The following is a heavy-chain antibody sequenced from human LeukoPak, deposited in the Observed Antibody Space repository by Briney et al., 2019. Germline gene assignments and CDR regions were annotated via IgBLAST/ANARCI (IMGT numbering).Heavy chain of an antibody. D-gene: IGHD5-12*01. J-gene: IGHJ4*02. CDR1: GFTFDDYA. CDR3: ARPEYSGYDLDY. V-gene: IGHV3-9*01. Sequence: AGGSLRLSCAASGFTFDDYAMHWVRQAPGKGLEWVSGISWNSGSIGYADSVKGRFTISRDNAKNTLYLQMNSLRAEDTAVYYCARPEYSGYDLDYWGQGTLVTVSS. CDR2: ISWNSGSI.